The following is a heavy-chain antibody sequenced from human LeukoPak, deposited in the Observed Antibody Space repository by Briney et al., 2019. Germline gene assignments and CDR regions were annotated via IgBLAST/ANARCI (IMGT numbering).Heavy chain of an antibody. Sequence: GGSLRLSCTASGFTFSTYWMHWVRQAPGKGLMWVSHIDPDGSRTNYADSAKGRFTISRDNAKNTLYLQMNTLRAEDTAVYFCARDPPTTTPPDIWGQGTMVTVSS. CDR1: GFTFSTYW. J-gene: IGHJ3*02. D-gene: IGHD1-1*01. CDR3: ARDPPTTTPPDI. CDR2: IDPDGSRT. V-gene: IGHV3-74*01.